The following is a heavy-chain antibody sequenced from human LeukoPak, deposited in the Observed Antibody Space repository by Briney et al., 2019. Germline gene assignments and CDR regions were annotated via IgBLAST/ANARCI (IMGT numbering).Heavy chain of an antibody. D-gene: IGHD3-22*01. CDR2: IYYSGST. CDR1: GGSISSYY. Sequence: SETLSLTCTVSGGSISSYYWSWIRQPPGKGLEWIGYIYYSGSTNYNPSLKSRVTISVDTSKNQFSLKLSSVTAAGTAVYYCARREYYYDSLDVWGQGTTVTVSS. V-gene: IGHV4-59*08. J-gene: IGHJ6*02. CDR3: ARREYYYDSLDV.